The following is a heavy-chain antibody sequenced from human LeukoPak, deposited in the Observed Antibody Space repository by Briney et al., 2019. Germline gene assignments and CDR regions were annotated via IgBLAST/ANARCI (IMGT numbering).Heavy chain of an antibody. CDR2: IMPLLGTA. CDR1: GATFNNSA. D-gene: IGHD4-17*01. V-gene: IGHV1-69*05. CDR3: ARDVYGDYGSGWFDP. Sequence: GSSVNLSCTTSGATFNNSAISWVRQAPGQGLEWLGGIMPLLGTAGYAQKFQVRVTITNDESTTTVYLELTSLTSDDTAVYYCARDVYGDYGSGWFDPWGQGTLVSVSS. J-gene: IGHJ5*02.